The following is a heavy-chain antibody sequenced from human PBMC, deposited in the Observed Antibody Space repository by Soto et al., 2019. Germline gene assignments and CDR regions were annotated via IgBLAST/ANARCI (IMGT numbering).Heavy chain of an antibody. Sequence: PGGSLRLSCAASGFTFSNYAMSWVRQAPGKGLEWVAVISGSGGSTYYADSVKGRFTISRDTSKNTLFLQMNSLRAEDTAVYYCAKDRYGDYGGIDYWGQGTMVTVSS. CDR3: AKDRYGDYGGIDY. CDR2: ISGSGGST. D-gene: IGHD4-17*01. J-gene: IGHJ4*02. CDR1: GFTFSNYA. V-gene: IGHV3-23*01.